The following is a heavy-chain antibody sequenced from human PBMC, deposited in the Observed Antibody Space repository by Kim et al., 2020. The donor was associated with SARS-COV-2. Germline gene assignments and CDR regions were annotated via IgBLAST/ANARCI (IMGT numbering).Heavy chain of an antibody. CDR1: GFTFSSYA. CDR3: AKDPGVVAASSTGGWFDP. Sequence: GGSLRLSCAASGFTFSSYAMSWVRQAPGKGLEWVSAISGSGGSTYYADSVKGRFTISRDNSKNTLYLQMNSLRAEDTAVYYCAKDPGVVAASSTGGWFDPWGQGTLVTVSS. D-gene: IGHD2-15*01. V-gene: IGHV3-23*01. CDR2: ISGSGGST. J-gene: IGHJ5*02.